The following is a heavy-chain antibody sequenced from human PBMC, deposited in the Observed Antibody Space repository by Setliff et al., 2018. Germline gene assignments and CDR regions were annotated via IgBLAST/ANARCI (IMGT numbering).Heavy chain of an antibody. D-gene: IGHD2-15*01. J-gene: IGHJ4*02. CDR1: GFSFNGYA. CDR2: ICSTSSSI. V-gene: IGHV3-48*01. Sequence: GSLRLSCAASGFSFNGYAMNWVRQAPGRGLEWVSYICSTSSSIYYADSVKGRFTISRDNAKNTLYLQMNSLRAEDTAVYYCARTCSGSGCYAGLESWGQGTPVTVSS. CDR3: ARTCSGSGCYAGLES.